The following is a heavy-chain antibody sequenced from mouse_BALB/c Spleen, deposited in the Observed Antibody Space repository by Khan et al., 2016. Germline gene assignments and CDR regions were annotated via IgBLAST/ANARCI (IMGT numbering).Heavy chain of an antibody. CDR3: AISLPYSYAIDY. CDR2: ISCYNGAT. CDR1: GYSFTGYY. V-gene: IGHV1S34*01. D-gene: IGHD2-10*01. Sequence: LVKTGASVKISCKASGYSFTGYYMHWVKQSHGKSLEWIGYISCYNGATSYNQKFKGKATFTVDTSSSTAYMQFNSLTFEDYAVYFCAISLPYSYAIDYWGQATSLTVSS. J-gene: IGHJ4*01.